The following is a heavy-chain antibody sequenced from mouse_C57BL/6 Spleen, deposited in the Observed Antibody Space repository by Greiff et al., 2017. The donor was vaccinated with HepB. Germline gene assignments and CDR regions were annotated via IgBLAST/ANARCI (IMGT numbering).Heavy chain of an antibody. CDR1: GFTFSDYY. J-gene: IGHJ3*01. V-gene: IGHV5-16*01. D-gene: IGHD1-1*01. CDR2: INYDGSST. Sequence: VQLQESEGGLVQPGSSMKLSCTASGFTFSDYYMAWVRQVPEKGLEWVANINYDGSSTYYLDSLKSRFIISRDNAKNILYLQMSSLKSEDTATYYCAREDYGSSYVGFAYWGQGTLVTVSA. CDR3: AREDYGSSYVGFAY.